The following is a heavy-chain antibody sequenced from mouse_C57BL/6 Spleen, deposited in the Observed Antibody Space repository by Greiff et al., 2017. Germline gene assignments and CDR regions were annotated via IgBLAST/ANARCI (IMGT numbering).Heavy chain of an antibody. CDR3: VRRNWYYAMDY. CDR1: GFSFNTYA. J-gene: IGHJ4*01. Sequence: EVQRVESGGGLVQPKGSLKLSCAASGFSFNTYAMNWVRQAPGKGLEWVARIRSKSNNYATYYADSVKDRFTISRDDSESMLYLQMNNLKTEDTAMYYCVRRNWYYAMDYWGQGTSVTVSS. CDR2: IRSKSNNYAT. V-gene: IGHV10-1*01. D-gene: IGHD4-1*01.